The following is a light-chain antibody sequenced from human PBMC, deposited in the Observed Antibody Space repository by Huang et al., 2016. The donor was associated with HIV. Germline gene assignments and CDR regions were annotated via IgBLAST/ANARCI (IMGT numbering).Light chain of an antibody. CDR2: AAS. CDR1: QSVGSN. Sequence: EIVMTQSPATLSVSPGDRVTLSCRASQSVGSNLAWFQQKPDEAPRLRIYAASTRATGIPARFSGRGSGTAFTLTISGLQSEDFAIYFCHQYNKWHSFGQGTKVDIK. CDR3: HQYNKWHS. V-gene: IGKV3D-15*01. J-gene: IGKJ2*01.